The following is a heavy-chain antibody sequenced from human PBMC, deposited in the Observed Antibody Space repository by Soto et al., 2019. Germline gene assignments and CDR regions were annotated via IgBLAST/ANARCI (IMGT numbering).Heavy chain of an antibody. J-gene: IGHJ6*02. D-gene: IGHD6-13*01. Sequence: QVQLVQSGGEVTKPGASVKVSCKASGYTFPTYVVTWVRQAPGQGLEWMGWINAHNANTNYAQKFQGRVIMTTDTSKSTPDTALGSLTADDTAVYYCARGRQQLAEDFVYSGNYGMDVWGQGTTVTVSS. V-gene: IGHV1-18*01. CDR2: INAHNANT. CDR3: ARGRQQLAEDFVYSGNYGMDV. CDR1: GYTFPTYV.